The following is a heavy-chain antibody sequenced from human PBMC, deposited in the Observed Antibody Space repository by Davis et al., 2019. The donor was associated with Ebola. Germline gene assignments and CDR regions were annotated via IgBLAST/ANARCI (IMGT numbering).Heavy chain of an antibody. CDR2: IGSSSNGR. D-gene: IGHD2-21*01. CDR3: AKDLLWWSAADV. V-gene: IGHV3-23*05. J-gene: IGHJ6*02. Sequence: GESLKISCAASGFTFSNYNMNWVRQAPGKGLEWVSGIGSSSNGRHYADSVKGRFTIPRDDSKNTLYLQMNSLRAEDTAVYYCAKDLLWWSAADVWAKGPRSPSP. CDR1: GFTFSNYN.